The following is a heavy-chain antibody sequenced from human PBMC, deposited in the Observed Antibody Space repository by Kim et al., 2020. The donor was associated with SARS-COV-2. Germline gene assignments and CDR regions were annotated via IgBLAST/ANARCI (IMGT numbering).Heavy chain of an antibody. V-gene: IGHV3-74*01. CDR2: SVGSST. CDR3: ARTRGV. D-gene: IGHD3-10*01. J-gene: IGHJ4*01. Sequence: SVGSSTSYAESVKGLFTISRDNAKNTLYLKLNRLGAEDTAVYYCARTRGVWGHGTLVTVSS.